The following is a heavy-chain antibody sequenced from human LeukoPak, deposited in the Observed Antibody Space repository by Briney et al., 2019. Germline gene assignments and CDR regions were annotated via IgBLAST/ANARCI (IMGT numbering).Heavy chain of an antibody. D-gene: IGHD4-17*01. CDR1: GLTFSPYT. J-gene: IGHJ4*02. V-gene: IGHV3-7*05. CDR3: AKFPYGDYVHY. CDR2: IKGDGSEK. Sequence: GGSLRLSCAASGLTFSPYTMHWVRQAPGKGLEWVANIKGDGSEKYHVDSLKGRFTISRDNAKNSLYLQMNSLRAEDTAVYYCAKFPYGDYVHYWGQGTLVTVSS.